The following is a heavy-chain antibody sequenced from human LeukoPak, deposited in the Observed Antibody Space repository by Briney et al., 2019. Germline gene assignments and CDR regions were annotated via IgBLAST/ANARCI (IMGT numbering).Heavy chain of an antibody. J-gene: IGHJ4*02. CDR3: ARGRRDGYNR. Sequence: SQTLSLTCAVSGGSISSGGYSWSWIRQPPGKGLEWIGYIYHSGSTYYNPSLKSRVTISVDRSKNQFPLKLSSVTAADTAVYYCARGRRDGYNRWGQGTLVTVSS. CDR1: GGSISSGGYS. D-gene: IGHD5-24*01. CDR2: IYHSGST. V-gene: IGHV4-30-2*01.